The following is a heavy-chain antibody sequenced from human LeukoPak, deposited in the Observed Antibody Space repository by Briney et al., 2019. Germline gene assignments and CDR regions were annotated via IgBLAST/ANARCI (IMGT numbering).Heavy chain of an antibody. CDR3: ARGGTAMGYYGMDV. Sequence: GGSLRLSCAASGFTASSNYMSWVRQAPGKGLEWVSVIYSGGSTYYADSVKGRFTISRDNSKNTLYLQMDSLRAEDTAVYYCARGGTAMGYYGMDVWGQGTTVTVSS. D-gene: IGHD5-18*01. CDR1: GFTASSNY. J-gene: IGHJ6*02. V-gene: IGHV3-53*01. CDR2: IYSGGST.